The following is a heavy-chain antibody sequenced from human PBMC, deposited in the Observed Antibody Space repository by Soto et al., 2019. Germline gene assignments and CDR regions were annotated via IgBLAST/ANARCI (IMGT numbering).Heavy chain of an antibody. CDR3: ARGVTRGSFRPLDL. CDR2: FSHVFGGP. J-gene: IGHJ5*02. CDR1: GDTFSSYS. V-gene: IGHV1-69*13. D-gene: IGHD3-10*01. Sequence: QVHLVQSGAEVKKPGSSVKVSCTSSGDTFSSYSYSWVRLVPGQGLEWMGGFSHVFGGPNYAQNFLDRVTMTANQFQRTVYLQLIGRTTDDTAVYYCARGVTRGSFRPLDLGGQGTLVTISS.